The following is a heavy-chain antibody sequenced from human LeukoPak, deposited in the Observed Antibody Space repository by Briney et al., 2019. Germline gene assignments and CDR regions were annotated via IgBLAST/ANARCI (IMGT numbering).Heavy chain of an antibody. CDR3: ARLATLSTVAARGRTWFDA. CDR2: ITWNSGSI. CDR1: GFTFDEYV. D-gene: IGHD3-9*01. V-gene: IGHV3-9*01. Sequence: GGSPRLSCAASGFTFDEYVMHWVRQAPGKGLEWVSGITWNSGSIGYADSVKGRFTISRDNAKNSLYLQMNSLRAEDTALYYCARLATLSTVAARGRTWFDAWGQGTLVTVSS. J-gene: IGHJ5*02.